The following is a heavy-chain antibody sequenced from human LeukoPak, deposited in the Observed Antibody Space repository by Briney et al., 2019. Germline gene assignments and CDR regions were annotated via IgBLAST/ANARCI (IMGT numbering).Heavy chain of an antibody. CDR1: GFTFSDYH. Sequence: GGSLRLSCAVSGFTFSDYHMSWVRQAPGKGLELVSAIVGSTTHYADSVKGRFTISRDNSKNTLYLQMNSLRAEDTAVYYCAKDEPGRSWYNWGQGTLVTVSS. D-gene: IGHD6-13*01. V-gene: IGHV3-23*01. J-gene: IGHJ4*02. CDR3: AKDEPGRSWYN. CDR2: IVGSTT.